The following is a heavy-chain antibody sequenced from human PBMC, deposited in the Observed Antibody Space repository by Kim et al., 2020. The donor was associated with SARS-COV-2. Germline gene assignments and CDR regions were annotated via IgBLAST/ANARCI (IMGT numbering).Heavy chain of an antibody. J-gene: IGHJ4*02. CDR3: AKALRLGYCSSTSCYVSDY. CDR2: ISGSGGST. CDR1: GFTFSSYA. D-gene: IGHD2-2*01. V-gene: IGHV3-23*01. Sequence: GGSLRLSCAASGFTFSSYAMSWVRQAPGKGLEWVSAISGSGGSTYYADSVKGRFTISRDNSKNTLYLQMNSLRAEDTAVYYCAKALRLGYCSSTSCYVSDYWGQGTLVTVSS.